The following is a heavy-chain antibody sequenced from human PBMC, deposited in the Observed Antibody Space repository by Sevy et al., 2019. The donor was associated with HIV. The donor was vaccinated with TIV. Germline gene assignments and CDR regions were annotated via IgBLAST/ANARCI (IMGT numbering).Heavy chain of an antibody. D-gene: IGHD2-15*01. J-gene: IGHJ6*02. Sequence: GGSLRLSCAASGFNFSPYAMHWVRQGPGKGLEWVATVSSDGTTRSYVDSIKGRFSLSRDNSKNTLYLQMNSLRADDTAIYYCAKRRVQSGLSGGGANYGWDVCGHGTTVTVSS. CDR3: AKRRVQSGLSGGGANYGWDV. CDR2: VSSDGTTR. V-gene: IGHV3-30*18. CDR1: GFNFSPYA.